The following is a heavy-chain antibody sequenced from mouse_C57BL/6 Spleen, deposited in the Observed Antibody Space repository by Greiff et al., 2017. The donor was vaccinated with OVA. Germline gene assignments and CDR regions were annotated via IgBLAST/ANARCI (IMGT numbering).Heavy chain of an antibody. D-gene: IGHD4-1*01. Sequence: EVNLVESGGDLVKPGGSLKLSCAASGFTFSSYGMSWVRQTPDKRLEWVATISSGGSYTYYPDSVKGRFTISRDNAKNTLYLQMSSLKSEDTAMYYCARGGTGTAYWGQGTLVTVSA. CDR2: ISSGGSYT. CDR3: ARGGTGTAY. CDR1: GFTFSSYG. V-gene: IGHV5-6*01. J-gene: IGHJ3*01.